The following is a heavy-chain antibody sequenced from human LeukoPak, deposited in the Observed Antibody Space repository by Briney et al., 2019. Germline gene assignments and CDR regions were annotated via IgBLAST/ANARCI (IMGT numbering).Heavy chain of an antibody. D-gene: IGHD4-17*01. CDR1: AGTFISYA. CDR3: ARDRARAVTTWWFDL. Sequence: SVTLSCRASAGTFISYAISCVRHAPGQGLEWMGGIIPIFGTANYSQKFQGRVTITADKSTSTAHMELSRLRSDDTAVYYCARDRARAVTTWWFDLWGQGTLVSVS. V-gene: IGHV1-69*06. CDR2: IIPIFGTA. J-gene: IGHJ5*02.